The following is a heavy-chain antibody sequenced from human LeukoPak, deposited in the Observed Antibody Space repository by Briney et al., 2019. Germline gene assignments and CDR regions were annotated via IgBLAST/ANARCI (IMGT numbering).Heavy chain of an antibody. Sequence: QPGGSLRLSCAASGFTFSSYWMSWVRQAPGKGLEWVANIKQDGSEKYYVDSVKGRFTISRDNSKNTLYLQMNSLRAEDTAAYYCAKDLSMGYCSGGSCGGIDYWGQGTLVTVSS. CDR3: AKDLSMGYCSGGSCGGIDY. V-gene: IGHV3-7*01. D-gene: IGHD2-15*01. CDR1: GFTFSSYW. J-gene: IGHJ4*02. CDR2: IKQDGSEK.